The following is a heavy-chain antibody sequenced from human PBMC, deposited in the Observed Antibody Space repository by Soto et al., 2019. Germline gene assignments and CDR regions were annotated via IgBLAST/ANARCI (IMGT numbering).Heavy chain of an antibody. CDR1: GGSFSGYY. J-gene: IGHJ4*02. CDR2: INHSGST. D-gene: IGHD2-15*01. Sequence: PSETLSLTCAVYGGSFSGYYWSWIRQPPGKGLEWIGEINHSGSTNYNPSLKSRVTISVDTSKNQFSLKLSSVTAADTAVYYCARGFGCSGGSCYMALTFDYWGQGTLVTVSS. CDR3: ARGFGCSGGSCYMALTFDY. V-gene: IGHV4-34*01.